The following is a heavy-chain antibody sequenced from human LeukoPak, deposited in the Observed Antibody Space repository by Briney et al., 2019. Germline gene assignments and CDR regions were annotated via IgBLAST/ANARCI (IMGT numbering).Heavy chain of an antibody. V-gene: IGHV1-8*01. D-gene: IGHD4-23*01. CDR2: MNPNSGNT. CDR3: ARGPNKSDGGNSGSAWFDP. J-gene: IGHJ5*02. Sequence: ASVKVSCKASGYTFTTYDINWVRQATGQGLEWMGWMNPNSGNTGYAQKFQGRVTMTRNTSISTAYMELRNLRSEDTAVYYCARGPNKSDGGNSGSAWFDPWGQGTLVTVSS. CDR1: GYTFTTYD.